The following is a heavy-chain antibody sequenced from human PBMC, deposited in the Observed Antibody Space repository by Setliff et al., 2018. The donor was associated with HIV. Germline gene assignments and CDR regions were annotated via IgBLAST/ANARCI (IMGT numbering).Heavy chain of an antibody. Sequence: SETLSLTCAVYGESLSDYYWSWIRQPPGKGLEWIGSMDSSGNTYYSPSLRSRVTLSLDTSKNHISLHLSSVTAADTAVYYCVRQGHWYIPWYFDYWGQGALVTVSS. J-gene: IGHJ4*02. D-gene: IGHD1-20*01. CDR1: GESLSDYY. CDR3: VRQGHWYIPWYFDY. V-gene: IGHV4-59*10. CDR2: MDSSGNT.